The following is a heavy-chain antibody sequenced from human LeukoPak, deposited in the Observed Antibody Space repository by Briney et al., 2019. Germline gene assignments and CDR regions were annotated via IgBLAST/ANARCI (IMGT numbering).Heavy chain of an antibody. J-gene: IGHJ6*02. D-gene: IGHD6-13*01. CDR3: ARHYRGGMAAAGTLSYYYYGMDV. CDR2: IYYSGST. Sequence: PSETLSLTCTVSGGSISSYYWSWIRQPPGKGLEWIGYIYYSGSTNYNPSLKSRVTISVDTSKNQFSLKLSSVTAADTAVYYCARHYRGGMAAAGTLSYYYYGMDVWGQGTTVTVSS. V-gene: IGHV4-59*08. CDR1: GGSISSYY.